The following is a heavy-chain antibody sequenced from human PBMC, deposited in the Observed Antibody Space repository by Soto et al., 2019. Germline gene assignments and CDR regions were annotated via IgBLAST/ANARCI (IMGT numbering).Heavy chain of an antibody. V-gene: IGHV3-23*01. CDR3: AEGGFYDGFDY. D-gene: IGHD5-12*01. CDR1: GFTFNKFA. Sequence: GSLRLSCAASGFTFNKFAMTWVRQAPGKGLEWVSTVTDSGGTTYYADSVKGRFTITRDNSKNTLFLQMNSLRVEDTALYYCAEGGFYDGFDYWGQGILVTVSS. CDR2: VTDSGGTT. J-gene: IGHJ4*02.